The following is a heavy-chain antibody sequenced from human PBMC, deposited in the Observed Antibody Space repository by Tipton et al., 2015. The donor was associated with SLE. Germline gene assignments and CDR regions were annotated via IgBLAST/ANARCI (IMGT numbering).Heavy chain of an antibody. V-gene: IGHV3-21*03. CDR3: ARGGTTDCYLCFFDS. CDR2: ICTTSGSV. Sequence: SLRLSCAASGFTFSTYNMHWIRQAPGKGLEWVSSICTTSGSVFYADSVRGRFTISRDNADNSLSLQMNSLTAEDTAVYYCARGGTTDCYLCFFDSWGQGTLVTVSS. D-gene: IGHD2-21*01. J-gene: IGHJ4*02. CDR1: GFTFSTYN.